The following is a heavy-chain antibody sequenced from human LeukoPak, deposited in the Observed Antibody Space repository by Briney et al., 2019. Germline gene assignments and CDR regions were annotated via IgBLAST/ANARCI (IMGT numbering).Heavy chain of an antibody. CDR2: IIPIFGTA. D-gene: IGHD5-18*01. J-gene: IGHJ4*02. Sequence: GASVKVSCMASGGTFSSYAISWVRQAPGQGLEWMGGIIPIFGTANYAQKFQGRVTITTDESTSTAYMELSSLRSEDTAVYYCARSWGRGYSYGYRSFDYWGQGTLVTVSS. CDR3: ARSWGRGYSYGYRSFDY. V-gene: IGHV1-69*05. CDR1: GGTFSSYA.